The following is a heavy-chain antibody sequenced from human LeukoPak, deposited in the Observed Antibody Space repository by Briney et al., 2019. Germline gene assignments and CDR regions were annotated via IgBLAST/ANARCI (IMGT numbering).Heavy chain of an antibody. J-gene: IGHJ3*02. V-gene: IGHV4-38-2*01. CDR3: ARSYFSVGAFDN. CDR1: GYSIRTGYY. CDR2: VYHTGNT. Sequence: SETLSLTCDVSGYSIRTGYYCGWVRQSPGKDLEWIGSVYHTGNTYYNPSLQSRVNILVDTSKNQFSLSLTSVTAADTAVYYCARSYFSVGAFDNWGQGTMVTVSS. D-gene: IGHD2/OR15-2a*01.